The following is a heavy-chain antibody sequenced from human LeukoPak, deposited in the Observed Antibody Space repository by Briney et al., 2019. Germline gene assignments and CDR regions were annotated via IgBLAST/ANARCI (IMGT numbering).Heavy chain of an antibody. J-gene: IGHJ5*02. CDR3: AKNGGYYYGSGNWFDP. CDR1: GGSISSYY. V-gene: IGHV4-59*01. Sequence: SETLPLTCSVSGGSISSYYWNWIRQSPGKGLEWIGYIYYSGNTNYNPSLKSRVTISVDTSKDQFSLKLSSVTAADTAVYYCAKNGGYYYGSGNWFDPWGQGTLVTVSS. D-gene: IGHD3-10*01. CDR2: IYYSGNT.